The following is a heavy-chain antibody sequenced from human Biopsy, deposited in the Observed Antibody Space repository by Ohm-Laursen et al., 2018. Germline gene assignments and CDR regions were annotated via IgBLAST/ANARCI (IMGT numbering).Heavy chain of an antibody. J-gene: IGHJ3*02. D-gene: IGHD2/OR15-2a*01. CDR1: GGSLSGYY. Sequence: PGTLSLTCAVYGGSLSGYYWNWIRQSPGKGLEWIGEINHRGFTSNNPSLKSRVTIPVDTSKNQFSLKLGSVTAADTAVYYCAKNLAVSSYALDIWGQGTMVTVSS. CDR3: AKNLAVSSYALDI. V-gene: IGHV4-34*01. CDR2: INHRGFT.